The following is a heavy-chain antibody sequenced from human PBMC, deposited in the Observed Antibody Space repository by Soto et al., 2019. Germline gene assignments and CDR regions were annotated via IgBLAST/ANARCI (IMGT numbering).Heavy chain of an antibody. J-gene: IGHJ4*02. D-gene: IGHD5-12*01. Sequence: LRLSCAASGFIFSNYEMSWVRHAPVKGLEWVSYIDHSGTTIYYADSVKGRFTISRDNAKNSLFLQMNSLRAEDTAVYYCARGHILATILDYWGQGTLVTVSS. V-gene: IGHV3-48*03. CDR1: GFIFSNYE. CDR2: IDHSGTTI. CDR3: ARGHILATILDY.